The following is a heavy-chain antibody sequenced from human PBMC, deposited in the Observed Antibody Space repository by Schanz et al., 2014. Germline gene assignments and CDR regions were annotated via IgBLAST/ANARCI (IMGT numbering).Heavy chain of an antibody. CDR1: GFTFRDYY. J-gene: IGHJ4*01. CDR3: AREQIMAAAGLVDY. V-gene: IGHV3-11*05. D-gene: IGHD6-13*01. CDR2: ISSGSSYA. Sequence: QVQLVESGGGLVKPGGSLRLSCAASGFTFRDYYMSWIRQAPGKGLEWVSDISSGSSYANYADSVKGRFTISRDNAKNSLYLQMNSLRAEDTAVYYCAREQIMAAAGLVDYWGHGTLVTVSS.